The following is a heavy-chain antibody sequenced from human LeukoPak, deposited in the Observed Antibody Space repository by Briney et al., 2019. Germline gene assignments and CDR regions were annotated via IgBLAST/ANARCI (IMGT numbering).Heavy chain of an antibody. J-gene: IGHJ4*02. Sequence: SQTLSLAFAISGDSVSSNSAAWNWIRQSPSRGLEWLGRTYYRSKWYNDYAVSVKSRITINADTSKNQFSLQLDSVTPEDTAVYYCARDGRGVWNYFASWGQGTLVTVSS. CDR1: GDSVSSNSAA. V-gene: IGHV6-1*01. CDR2: TYYRSKWYN. CDR3: ARDGRGVWNYFAS. D-gene: IGHD1-1*01.